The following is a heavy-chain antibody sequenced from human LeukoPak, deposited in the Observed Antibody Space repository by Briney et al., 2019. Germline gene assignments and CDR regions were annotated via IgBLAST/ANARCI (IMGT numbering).Heavy chain of an antibody. J-gene: IGHJ4*02. CDR2: IYPGDSVT. V-gene: IGHV5-51*01. CDR1: GYSFTTYW. Sequence: GESLKISCKGSGYSFTTYWIGWVRKVPGRGLEWMGIIYPGDSVTRYSPSFQGQVTISADKSISTAYLQWSSLKASDTAMYYCARQFRDSSGYYSYYFDYWGQGTLVTVSS. D-gene: IGHD3-22*01. CDR3: ARQFRDSSGYYSYYFDY.